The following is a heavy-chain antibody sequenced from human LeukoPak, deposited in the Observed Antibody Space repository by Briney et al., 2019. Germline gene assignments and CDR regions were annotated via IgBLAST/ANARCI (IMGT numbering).Heavy chain of an antibody. CDR1: GFTFSSYA. CDR3: AKPARGSGSYPTFDY. J-gene: IGHJ4*02. Sequence: GGPLRLSCAASGFTFSSYAMSWVRQAPGKGLEWVSAISGSGGSTYYADSVKGRFTISRDNSKNTLYLQMNSLRAEDTAVYYCAKPARGSGSYPTFDYWGQGTLVTVSS. CDR2: ISGSGGST. D-gene: IGHD3-10*01. V-gene: IGHV3-23*01.